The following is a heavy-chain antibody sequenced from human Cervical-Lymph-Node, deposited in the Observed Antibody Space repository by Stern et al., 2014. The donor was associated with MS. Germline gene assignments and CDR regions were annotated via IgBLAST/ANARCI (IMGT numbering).Heavy chain of an antibody. CDR2: IYYSGNT. Sequence: QVQLQESGPGLVKPSQTLSLTCSVSGASIRSDDYYWTWIRQPPGKGLEWIGYIYYSGNTYYSPSLRSRVTISVDTSKNQFSLKLSSVTAADTAVYYCARTDILLIDHWGQGTLVTVSS. CDR3: ARTDILLIDH. V-gene: IGHV4-30-4*01. D-gene: IGHD3-10*01. CDR1: GASIRSDDYY. J-gene: IGHJ5*02.